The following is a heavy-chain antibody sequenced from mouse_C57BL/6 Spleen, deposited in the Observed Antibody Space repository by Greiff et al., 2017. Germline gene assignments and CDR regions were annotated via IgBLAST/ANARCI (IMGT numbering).Heavy chain of an antibody. V-gene: IGHV1-55*01. Sequence: QVQLKQPGAELVKPGASVKMSCKASGYTFTSYWITWVKQRPGQGLEWIGDIYPGSGSTNYNEKFKSKATLTVDTSSSTAYMQLSSLTSEDSAVYYCARSAIYDGYYDYAMDYWGQGTSVTVSS. CDR3: ARSAIYDGYYDYAMDY. D-gene: IGHD2-3*01. CDR2: IYPGSGST. CDR1: GYTFTSYW. J-gene: IGHJ4*01.